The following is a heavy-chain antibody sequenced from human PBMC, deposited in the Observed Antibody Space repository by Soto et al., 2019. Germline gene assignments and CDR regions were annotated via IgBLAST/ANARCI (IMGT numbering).Heavy chain of an antibody. Sequence: QVQLVESGGGVVQPGRSLRLSCAASGFIFSSYGMHWVRQAPGKGLEWVAVISYDGSDKHYADSVKGRFTISRDNSNNTLYLQMNSLRAEDTAVYYCAKDWGLFGVVTRRDTDYWGQGTLVTVSS. CDR1: GFIFSSYG. V-gene: IGHV3-30*18. CDR3: AKDWGLFGVVTRRDTDY. D-gene: IGHD3-3*01. CDR2: ISYDGSDK. J-gene: IGHJ4*02.